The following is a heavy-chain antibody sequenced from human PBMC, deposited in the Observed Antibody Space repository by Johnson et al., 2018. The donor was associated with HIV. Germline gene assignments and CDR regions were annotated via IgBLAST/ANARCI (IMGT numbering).Heavy chain of an antibody. CDR2: ISSNGGST. CDR3: ARPAAGGAFDM. Sequence: VQLVESGGGVVQPGRSLRLSCAASGFTFSSYAMHWVRQAPGKGLEYVSAISSNGGSTYYANSVKGRFTISRDNSKNTLYLQMGSLRAEDMAVYYCARPAAGGAFDMWGQGTMVTVSS. D-gene: IGHD3-10*01. J-gene: IGHJ3*02. V-gene: IGHV3-64*01. CDR1: GFTFSSYA.